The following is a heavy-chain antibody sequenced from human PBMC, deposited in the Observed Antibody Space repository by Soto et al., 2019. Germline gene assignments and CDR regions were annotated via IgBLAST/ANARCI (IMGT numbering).Heavy chain of an antibody. V-gene: IGHV3-13*02. Sequence: GGALRLSCAASGFTFRNYAMHCVRQATGKGLEWVSALARAGKPFHPGSVEGRFTISRDHGKNSLYLPMSSPTVGDPAVYYCARNGERRSGDAPHALDIWGQGTLVPLS. J-gene: IGHJ3*02. CDR1: GFTFRNYA. CDR2: LARAGKP. D-gene: IGHD1-1*01. CDR3: ARNGERRSGDAPHALDI.